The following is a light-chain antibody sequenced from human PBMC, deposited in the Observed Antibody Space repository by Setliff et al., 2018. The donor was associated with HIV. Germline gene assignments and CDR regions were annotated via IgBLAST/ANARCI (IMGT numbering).Light chain of an antibody. Sequence: ELVLTQSPGTLSLSPGERAILACRASQSIGSNYLAWYQQKAGLAPRLLIYDASSRATGIPDRFSGSGSGTDFTLTITRLEPDDFAVYYCQQYATALLTFGPGTKVEIK. CDR2: DAS. CDR3: QQYATALLT. J-gene: IGKJ4*01. CDR1: QSIGSNY. V-gene: IGKV3D-20*01.